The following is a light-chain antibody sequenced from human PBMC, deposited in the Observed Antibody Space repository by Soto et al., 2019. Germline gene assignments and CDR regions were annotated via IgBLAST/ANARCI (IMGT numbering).Light chain of an antibody. Sequence: SYELTQPPSVSVGPGQTATITCGGDNIGTKSVHWYQQKPGQAPVLVVHDDRDRPSGIPERFSGSNSGKTATLTISRVEAGDEADYYCQVWHSSTDNYVFGIGTKVTVL. CDR1: NIGTKS. CDR3: QVWHSSTDNYV. J-gene: IGLJ1*01. CDR2: DDR. V-gene: IGLV3-21*02.